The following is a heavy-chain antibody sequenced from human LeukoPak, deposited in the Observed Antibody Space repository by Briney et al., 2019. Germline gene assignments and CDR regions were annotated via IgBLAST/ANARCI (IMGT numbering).Heavy chain of an antibody. V-gene: IGHV3-30-3*01. Sequence: GGSLRLSCAASGFTFSSYAMHWVRQAPGKGLEGVAVISYDGSNKYYADSVKGRFTISRDNSKNPLYLQMNSLRAEDTAVYYCARGLREWELLGVSNFDYWGQGTLVTVSS. CDR2: ISYDGSNK. CDR1: GFTFSSYA. CDR3: ARGLREWELLGVSNFDY. J-gene: IGHJ4*02. D-gene: IGHD1-26*01.